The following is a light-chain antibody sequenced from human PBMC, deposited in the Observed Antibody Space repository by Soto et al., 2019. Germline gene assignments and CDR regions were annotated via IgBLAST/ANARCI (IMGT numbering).Light chain of an antibody. CDR1: SSDVGAYNY. V-gene: IGLV2-14*03. CDR3: RSYASSDTIV. CDR2: DVS. J-gene: IGLJ1*01. Sequence: QSALTQPASVSGSPGQSITISCTGTSSDVGAYNYVSWYQQEPGKAPKLMIHDVSNRPSGVSNRFSGSKSGNTASLTISGLQAEDEADYYCRSYASSDTIVFGTGTKLTVL.